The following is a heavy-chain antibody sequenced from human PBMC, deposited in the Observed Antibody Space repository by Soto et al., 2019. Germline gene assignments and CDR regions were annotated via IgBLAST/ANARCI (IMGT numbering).Heavy chain of an antibody. D-gene: IGHD3-22*01. Sequence: KPSETLSLTCAVSGYSISSGYYWGWIRQPPGKGLEWIRSIYHSGSTYYNPSLKSRVTISVDTSKNQFSLKLSSVTAADTAVYYCARGRGFYDSSGYYYGDAFDIWGQGTMVTVSS. CDR1: GYSISSGYY. CDR3: ARGRGFYDSSGYYYGDAFDI. J-gene: IGHJ3*02. CDR2: IYHSGST. V-gene: IGHV4-38-2*01.